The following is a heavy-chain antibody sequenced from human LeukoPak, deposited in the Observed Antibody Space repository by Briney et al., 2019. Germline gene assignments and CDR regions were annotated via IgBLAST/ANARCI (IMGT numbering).Heavy chain of an antibody. CDR2: ISSSSSDI. V-gene: IGHV3-21*01. Sequence: GGSLRLSCAASGFTFSSMNWVRQAPGKGLEWVSFISSSSSDIYYADSVKGRFTISRDNAKNSPYLQMNSLRAEDTAVYYCARAPSSDLDYWGQGTLVTVSS. J-gene: IGHJ4*02. CDR3: ARAPSSDLDY. CDR1: GFTFSS.